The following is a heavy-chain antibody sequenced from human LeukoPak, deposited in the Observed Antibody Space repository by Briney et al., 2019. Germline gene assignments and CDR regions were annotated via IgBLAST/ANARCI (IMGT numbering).Heavy chain of an antibody. CDR3: ARDNVIQGLDY. Sequence: GGSLRLSCAASGFTFSDYYMSWIRQAPGKGLEWVSYISSSAGTIYYADSVKGRFTISRDNAKNSLYLQMNSLRAEDTAIYYRARDNVIQGLDYWGQGTLVTVSS. J-gene: IGHJ4*02. CDR2: ISSSAGTI. D-gene: IGHD3-16*02. CDR1: GFTFSDYY. V-gene: IGHV3-11*04.